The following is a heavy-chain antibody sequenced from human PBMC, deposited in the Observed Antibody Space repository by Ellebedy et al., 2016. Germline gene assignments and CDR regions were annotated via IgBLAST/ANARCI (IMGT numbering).Heavy chain of an antibody. CDR2: IYYSGST. Sequence: SETLSLXCTVPGGSISSYYWSWIRQPPGKGLEWIGYIYYSGSTNYNPSLKSRVTISVDTSKNQFSLKLSSVTAADTAVYYCARHFTVRGDGDAFDIWGQGTMVTVSS. V-gene: IGHV4-59*08. J-gene: IGHJ3*02. CDR1: GGSISSYY. CDR3: ARHFTVRGDGDAFDI. D-gene: IGHD3-10*01.